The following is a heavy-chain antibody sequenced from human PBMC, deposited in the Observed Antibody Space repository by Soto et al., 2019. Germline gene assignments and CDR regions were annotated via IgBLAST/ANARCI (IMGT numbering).Heavy chain of an antibody. J-gene: IGHJ4*02. CDR1: GGSFSCYY. Sequence: SETLSLTCAVYGGSFSCYYWSWIRQPPGKGLEWIGSIYYSGSTYYNPSLKSRVTISVDTSKNQFSLKLSSVTAADTAVYYCAYDILTGPFDYWGQGTLVTVSS. CDR3: AYDILTGPFDY. D-gene: IGHD3-9*01. V-gene: IGHV4-34*01. CDR2: IYYSGST.